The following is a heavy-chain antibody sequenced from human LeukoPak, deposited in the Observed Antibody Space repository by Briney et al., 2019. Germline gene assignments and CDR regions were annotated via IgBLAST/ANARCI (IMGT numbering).Heavy chain of an antibody. Sequence: GSLRLSCEASGFIFSSYAMAWVRQAPGKGLDWVSVIGASGADTYYSDSAKGRFTVSRDNSKDTLFLHMSSLRAEDTAVYFCATRPRDSSGYYLGAFDGWGQGTTVTVSS. CDR3: ATRPRDSSGYYLGAFDG. CDR2: IGASGADT. J-gene: IGHJ3*01. V-gene: IGHV3-23*01. D-gene: IGHD3-22*01. CDR1: GFIFSSYA.